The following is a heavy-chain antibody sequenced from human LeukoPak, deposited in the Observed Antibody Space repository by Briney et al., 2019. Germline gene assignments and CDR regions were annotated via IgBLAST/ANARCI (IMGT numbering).Heavy chain of an antibody. CDR1: GYTFTSYD. CDR3: VRIMNYYGTGSYVY. J-gene: IGHJ4*02. Sequence: ASVKVSCKASGYTFTSYDINWVRQATGQGLEWMGWMNPNSGNTGYAQKFQGRVTMTRNTSISTAYMELSSLRSEDTAVYYCVRIMNYYGTGSYVYWGQGTLVTVSS. V-gene: IGHV1-8*01. CDR2: MNPNSGNT. D-gene: IGHD3-10*01.